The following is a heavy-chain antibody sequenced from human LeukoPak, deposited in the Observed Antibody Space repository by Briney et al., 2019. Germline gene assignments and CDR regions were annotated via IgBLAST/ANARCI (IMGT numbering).Heavy chain of an antibody. V-gene: IGHV4-4*07. CDR1: GGSFSGYY. CDR3: ARDKDQEFDP. Sequence: SETLSLTCAVYGGSFSGYYWSWIRQPPGKGLEWIGRIYTSGSTNYNPSLKSRVTMSVDTSKNQFSLKLSSVTAADTAVYYCARDKDQEFDPWGQGTLVTVSS. CDR2: IYTSGST. J-gene: IGHJ5*02.